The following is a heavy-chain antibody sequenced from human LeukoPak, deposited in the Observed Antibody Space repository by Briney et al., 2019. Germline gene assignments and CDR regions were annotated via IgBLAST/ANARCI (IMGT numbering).Heavy chain of an antibody. CDR2: ISGSGGST. CDR3: AKVPDFWSGYYHFDY. V-gene: IGHV3-23*01. Sequence: GGSLRLSCAASGFTFSTYSMNWVRQAPGKGLEWVSAISGSGGSTYYADSVKGRFTISRDNSKNTLYLQMNSLRAEDTAVYYCAKVPDFWSGYYHFDYWGQGTLVTVSS. D-gene: IGHD3-3*01. CDR1: GFTFSTYS. J-gene: IGHJ4*02.